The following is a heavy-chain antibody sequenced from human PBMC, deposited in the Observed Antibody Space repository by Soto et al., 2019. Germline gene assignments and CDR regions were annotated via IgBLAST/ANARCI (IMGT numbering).Heavy chain of an antibody. Sequence: ASVKVSCKASGGTFSSYAISWVRQAPGQGLEWMGGIIPIFGTANYAQKFQGRVTITADESTSTAYMELSSLRSEDTAVYYCARRSSITIFGVVIPTYYYYGMDVWGQGTTVTVSS. D-gene: IGHD3-3*01. CDR1: GGTFSSYA. CDR2: IIPIFGTA. V-gene: IGHV1-69*13. J-gene: IGHJ6*02. CDR3: ARRSSITIFGVVIPTYYYYGMDV.